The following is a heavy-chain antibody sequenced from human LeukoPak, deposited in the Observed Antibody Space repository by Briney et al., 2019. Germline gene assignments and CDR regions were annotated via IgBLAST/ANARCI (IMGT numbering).Heavy chain of an antibody. CDR3: ARPSALDY. V-gene: IGHV1-18*01. CDR2: ISVYNGNT. J-gene: IGHJ4*02. CDR1: GYTFTSYD. Sequence: ASVKVSCKASGYTFTSYDISWVRQAPGQGLEWKGWISVYNGNTNYAQKFQGRVTMTTDTSTSTAYMELRSLRSDGTAVYYCARPSALDYWGQGTLVTVSS.